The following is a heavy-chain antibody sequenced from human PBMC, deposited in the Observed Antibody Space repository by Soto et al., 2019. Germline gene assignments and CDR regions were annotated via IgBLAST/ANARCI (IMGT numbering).Heavy chain of an antibody. CDR2: INHSGST. CDR3: ARGLRTVVVPAAIRFYGMDV. J-gene: IGHJ6*02. Sequence: ASETLSLTCAVYGGSFSGYYWSWIRQPPGKGLEWIGEINHSGSTNYNPSLKSRVTISVDTSKNQFSLKLSSVTAADTAVYYCARGLRTVVVPAAIRFYGMDVWGQGTTVTVSS. V-gene: IGHV4-34*01. CDR1: GGSFSGYY. D-gene: IGHD2-2*01.